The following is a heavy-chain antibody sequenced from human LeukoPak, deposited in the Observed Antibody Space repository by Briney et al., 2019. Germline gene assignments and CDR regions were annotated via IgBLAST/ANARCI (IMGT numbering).Heavy chain of an antibody. CDR3: ARDHAFSYYYYYMDV. Sequence: PGGSLRLSCAASGFTFSSYWMSWVRQAPGKGLEWVANIKQDGSEKYYVDSVKGRFTISRDNAKNSLYLQMNSLRAEDPAVYYCARDHAFSYYYYYMDVWGKGTTVTVSS. V-gene: IGHV3-7*01. CDR2: IKQDGSEK. J-gene: IGHJ6*03. D-gene: IGHD3-3*01. CDR1: GFTFSSYW.